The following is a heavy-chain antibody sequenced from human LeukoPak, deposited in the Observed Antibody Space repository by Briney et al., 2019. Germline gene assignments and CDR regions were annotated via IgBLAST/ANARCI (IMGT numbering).Heavy chain of an antibody. CDR3: ARDLPRKRGVTKRAFDI. CDR2: IYTSGST. D-gene: IGHD4-17*01. CDR1: GGSISSYY. Sequence: TSETLSRTGTVSGGSISSYYWSWIRQPAGKGLEWIGRIYTSGSTNYNPSLKSRVTMSVDTSKNQFSLKLSSVTAADTAVYYCARDLPRKRGVTKRAFDIWGQGTMVTVSS. V-gene: IGHV4-4*07. J-gene: IGHJ3*02.